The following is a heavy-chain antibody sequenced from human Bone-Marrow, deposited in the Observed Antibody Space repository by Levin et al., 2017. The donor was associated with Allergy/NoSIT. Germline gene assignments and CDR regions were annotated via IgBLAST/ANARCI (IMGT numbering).Heavy chain of an antibody. Sequence: ASVKVSCKASGYTFTSYYMHWVRQAPGQGLEWMGIINPSAGSTTYAQKFQGRVTMTRDTSTSTVYMELSSLRSEDTAVYYCARSGASGTMIAGGKRAFDYWGQGTLVTVSS. V-gene: IGHV1-46*01. CDR1: GYTFTSYY. D-gene: IGHD3-22*01. CDR3: ARSGASGTMIAGGKRAFDY. J-gene: IGHJ4*02. CDR2: INPSAGST.